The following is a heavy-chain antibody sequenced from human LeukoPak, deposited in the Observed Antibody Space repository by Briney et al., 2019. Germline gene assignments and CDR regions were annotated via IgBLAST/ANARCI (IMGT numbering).Heavy chain of an antibody. CDR1: GGSISSGSYY. V-gene: IGHV4-61*02. CDR3: ARGHCLKYCYYGSGSKRGYYMDV. CDR2: IYTSGST. D-gene: IGHD3-10*01. J-gene: IGHJ6*03. Sequence: PSETLSLTCTVSGGSISSGSYYWSWIRQPAGKGLEWIGRIYTSGSTNYNPSLKSRVTISVDTSKNQFSLKLSSVTAADTAVYYCARGHCLKYCYYGSGSKRGYYMDVWGKGTTVTVSS.